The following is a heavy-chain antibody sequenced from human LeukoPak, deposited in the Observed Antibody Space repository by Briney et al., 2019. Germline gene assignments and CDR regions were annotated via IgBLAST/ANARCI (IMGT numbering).Heavy chain of an antibody. D-gene: IGHD6-6*01. CDR2: IKQDGSEK. Sequence: RTGGSLRLSCAASGFSFSSDWMSWVRQAPGKGLQWVANIKQDGSEKYYVDSVKGRFTISRDNADNLLYLQMNSLRAEDTGVYYCARDRLVGSLEGPEPPYYYYGMDVWGQGTTVIVSS. J-gene: IGHJ6*02. CDR1: GFSFSSDW. CDR3: ARDRLVGSLEGPEPPYYYYGMDV. V-gene: IGHV3-7*01.